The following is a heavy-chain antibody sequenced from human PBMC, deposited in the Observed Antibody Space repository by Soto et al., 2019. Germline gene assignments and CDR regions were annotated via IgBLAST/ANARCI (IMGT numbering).Heavy chain of an antibody. V-gene: IGHV3-23*01. CDR3: AKDHDFWGKGWNDY. CDR1: GFTFSSYA. Sequence: EVQLLESGGGLVQPGGSLRLSCAASGFTFSSYAMSWVRQVPGKGLEWLSCISGSGAGTYYADSVKGRFTISRDNSRNTLYLQMNSLRAEDTAVYYCAKDHDFWGKGWNDYWGQGTLVTVSS. D-gene: IGHD3-3*01. CDR2: ISGSGAGT. J-gene: IGHJ4*02.